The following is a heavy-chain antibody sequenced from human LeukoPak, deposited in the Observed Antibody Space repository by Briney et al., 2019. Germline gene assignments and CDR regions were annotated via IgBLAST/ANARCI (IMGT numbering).Heavy chain of an antibody. Sequence: ASVKVSCKASGYTFTSCYIHWVRQAPGQGLEWMGMINPSGGSSTYAQKFQGRVTMTRDTSTSTVYMEVSSLRSEDTAVYYCARRITMVRGVIGAFDIWGQGTMVTVSS. V-gene: IGHV1-46*01. CDR1: GYTFTSCY. D-gene: IGHD3-10*01. CDR3: ARRITMVRGVIGAFDI. J-gene: IGHJ3*02. CDR2: INPSGGSS.